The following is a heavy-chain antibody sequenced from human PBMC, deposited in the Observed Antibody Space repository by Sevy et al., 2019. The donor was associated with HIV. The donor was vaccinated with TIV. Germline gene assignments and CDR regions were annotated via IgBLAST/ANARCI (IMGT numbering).Heavy chain of an antibody. CDR1: GFSFSSYW. CDR3: ARLRGGYDSDY. Sequence: GGSLRLSCVVSGFSFSSYWMSWVRQAPGEGLEWVANIKQDGTERDYLDSLKGRLTISRDNAKNSLYLQMNDLRAEDTGVYYCARLRGGYDSDYWGQGTLVTVSS. J-gene: IGHJ4*02. D-gene: IGHD5-12*01. CDR2: IKQDGTER. V-gene: IGHV3-7*01.